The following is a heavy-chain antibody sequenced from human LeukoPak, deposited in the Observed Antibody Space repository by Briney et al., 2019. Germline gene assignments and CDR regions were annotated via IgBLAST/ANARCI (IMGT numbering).Heavy chain of an antibody. CDR2: ISGSGGST. CDR3: ALLVDTAMVPLVDY. J-gene: IGHJ4*02. CDR1: GFTFNSCA. D-gene: IGHD5-18*01. V-gene: IGHV3-23*01. Sequence: PGGSLRLSCVASGFTFNSCAMSWLRQAPGKGLEWVSAISGSGGSTYYADSVKGRFTISRDNSKNTLYLQMNSLRAEDTAVYYCALLVDTAMVPLVDYWGQGTLVTVSS.